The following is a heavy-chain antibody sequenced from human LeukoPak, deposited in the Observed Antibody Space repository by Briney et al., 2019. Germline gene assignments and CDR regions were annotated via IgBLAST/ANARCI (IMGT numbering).Heavy chain of an antibody. D-gene: IGHD3-10*01. J-gene: IGHJ5*02. CDR2: IYYSGST. Sequence: SETLSLTCTVSGGSISSSSYYWGWIRQPPGKGLEWIGSIYYSGSTYYNPSLKSRVTISVDTSKNQFSLKLSSVTAADTAVYYCARQGWFGELGFDPWGQGTLVTVSS. CDR1: GGSISSSSYY. V-gene: IGHV4-39*01. CDR3: ARQGWFGELGFDP.